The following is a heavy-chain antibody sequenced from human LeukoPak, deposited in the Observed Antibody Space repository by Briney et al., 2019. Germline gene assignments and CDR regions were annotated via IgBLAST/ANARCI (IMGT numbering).Heavy chain of an antibody. J-gene: IGHJ6*03. CDR1: GGTFSSYA. Sequence: ASVKVSCKASGGTFSSYAISWVRQAPGQGLEWMGWINPNSGGTNYAQKFQGRVTMTRDTSISTAYMELSRLRSDDTAVYYCARGRYCSGGSCYSSYMDVWGKGTTVTISS. D-gene: IGHD2-15*01. V-gene: IGHV1-2*02. CDR3: ARGRYCSGGSCYSSYMDV. CDR2: INPNSGGT.